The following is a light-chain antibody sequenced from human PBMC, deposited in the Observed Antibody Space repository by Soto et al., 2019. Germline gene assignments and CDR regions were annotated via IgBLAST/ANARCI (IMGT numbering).Light chain of an antibody. CDR2: GAS. Sequence: EIVMTQSPATLSVSPGERATLSCRASQSVSSNLAWYQRKPGQAPRLLIYGASTRATGIPVRISGSGSGTEFTLTISSLQSEDFAVYYCQQYHIWPTWTFGQGTKVDIK. V-gene: IGKV3D-15*01. J-gene: IGKJ1*01. CDR1: QSVSSN. CDR3: QQYHIWPTWT.